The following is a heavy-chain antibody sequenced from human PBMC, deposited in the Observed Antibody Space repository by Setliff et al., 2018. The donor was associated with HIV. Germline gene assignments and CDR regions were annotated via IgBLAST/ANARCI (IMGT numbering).Heavy chain of an antibody. CDR2: ISSSSSYI. CDR3: ARGFLGDGYMDV. CDR1: GFTFSRYS. D-gene: IGHD3-16*01. J-gene: IGHJ6*03. V-gene: IGHV3-21*01. Sequence: GGSLRLSCAASGFTFSRYSMNWFRQAPGKGLEWVSSISSSSSYIYHADSVKGRFTISRDNAKNSLYLQMNSLRAEDTAVYYCARGFLGDGYMDVWGKGTTVTAP.